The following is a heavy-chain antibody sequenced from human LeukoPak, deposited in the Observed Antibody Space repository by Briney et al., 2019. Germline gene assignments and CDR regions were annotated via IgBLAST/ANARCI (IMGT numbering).Heavy chain of an antibody. CDR3: ARAVAGLDY. V-gene: IGHV3-72*01. J-gene: IGHJ4*02. Sequence: GGSLRLSCAASGFTLSDHIMDWVRQAPGKGLEWVGRIRNKANSFTTDYAASVKGRFIISTDDSQNSLYLQMNSLKSEDTAVYYCARAVAGLDYWGQGTLVTVSS. CDR1: GFTLSDHI. D-gene: IGHD6-19*01. CDR2: IRNKANSFTT.